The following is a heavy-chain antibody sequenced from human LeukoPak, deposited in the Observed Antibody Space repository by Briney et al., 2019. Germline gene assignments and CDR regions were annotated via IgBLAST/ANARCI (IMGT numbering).Heavy chain of an antibody. CDR1: GYTFTSYY. V-gene: IGHV1-46*01. CDR2: INLSGGST. CDR3: ARWGMDLLTGYYMRGDFDY. Sequence: ASVKVSCKASGYTFTSYYIHWVRQAPGQGLEWMGIINLSGGSTSYAQKFQGRVTMTRDMSTSTVYMELSRLRSDDTAVYYCARWGMDLLTGYYMRGDFDYWGQGTLVTVSS. J-gene: IGHJ4*02. D-gene: IGHD3-9*01.